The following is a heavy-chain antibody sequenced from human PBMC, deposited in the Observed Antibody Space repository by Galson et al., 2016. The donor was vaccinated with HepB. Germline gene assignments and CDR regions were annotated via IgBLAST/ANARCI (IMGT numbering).Heavy chain of an antibody. Sequence: SLRLSCAASGFTFSSYGMHWVRQAPGEGLEWVAVISYDGTNKYYGDSVKGRFTISRDNSKNTLYLQMNSLRAEDTAVYNCAKDDSNGYYYFDYWGEGTLVTVS. D-gene: IGHD3-22*01. CDR2: ISYDGTNK. CDR1: GFTFSSYG. CDR3: AKDDSNGYYYFDY. V-gene: IGHV3-30*18. J-gene: IGHJ4*02.